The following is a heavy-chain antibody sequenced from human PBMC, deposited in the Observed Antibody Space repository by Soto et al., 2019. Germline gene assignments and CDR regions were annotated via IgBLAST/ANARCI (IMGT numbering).Heavy chain of an antibody. J-gene: IGHJ4*02. CDR2: INAVNGNT. D-gene: IGHD6-19*01. V-gene: IGHV1-3*05. CDR1: GYTFTGYA. Sequence: QVQLVQSGAEEKKPGASVKVSCKASGYTFTGYAMHWVRQAPGQRLEWMGWINAVNGNTKYSQKFQGRVTITRDTSASTAYMELSSLRSEHTAVYYCARAVAVAADSDYWGQGTLVTVSS. CDR3: ARAVAVAADSDY.